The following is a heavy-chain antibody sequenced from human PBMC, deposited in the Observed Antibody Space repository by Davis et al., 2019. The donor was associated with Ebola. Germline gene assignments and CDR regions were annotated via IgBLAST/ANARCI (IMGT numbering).Heavy chain of an antibody. J-gene: IGHJ4*02. D-gene: IGHD3-3*01. Sequence: GGSLRLSCAASGFTFSSYEMNWVRQAPGKGLEWVSYISSSGSNIYYADSVKGRFTISRDNAKNSLYLQMNSLRAEDTAVYYCARDRPYYDFWSGYYDYWGQGTLVTVSS. CDR1: GFTFSSYE. V-gene: IGHV3-48*03. CDR3: ARDRPYYDFWSGYYDY. CDR2: ISSSGSNI.